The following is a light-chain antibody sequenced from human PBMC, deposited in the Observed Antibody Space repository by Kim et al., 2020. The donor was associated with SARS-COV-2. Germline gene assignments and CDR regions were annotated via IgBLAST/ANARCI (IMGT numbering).Light chain of an antibody. V-gene: IGLV3-1*01. Sequence: YELTQPPSVSVSPGQTASITCSGDKLGDKYACWYQQKPGQSPVLVIYQDSKRPSGIPERFSGSNSGNTATLTISGTQAMDEADYYSQAWDSSTVVFGGG. CDR3: QAWDSSTVV. J-gene: IGLJ2*01. CDR1: KLGDKY. CDR2: QDS.